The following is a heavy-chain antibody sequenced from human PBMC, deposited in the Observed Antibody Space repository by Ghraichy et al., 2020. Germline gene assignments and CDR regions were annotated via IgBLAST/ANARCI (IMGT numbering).Heavy chain of an antibody. V-gene: IGHV4-59*01. CDR1: GDSITGYY. D-gene: IGHD3-3*01. CDR2: IHYSGST. Sequence: SQTLSLTCTVSGDSITGYYWSWIRQPPGKGLEWIGYIHYSGSTNYNPSLKSRVTISVDTSKNQFSLKMTSVTAADTAVYYCARGERLGLDYWGQGPLVTVSS. CDR3: ARGERLGLDY. J-gene: IGHJ4*02.